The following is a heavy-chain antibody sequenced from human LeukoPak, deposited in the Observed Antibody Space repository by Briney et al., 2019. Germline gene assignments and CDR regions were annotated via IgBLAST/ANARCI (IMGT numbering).Heavy chain of an antibody. Sequence: SVKVSCKASGGTFTSYAISWVRQPPAQGLEWMGGINPIFGTANYAQKFQGRVTITADKSTSTAYMELGSLRSEDTAVYYCAREDQQQLVLAVGWFDPWGQGTLVTVSS. CDR3: AREDQQQLVLAVGWFDP. D-gene: IGHD6-13*01. CDR1: GGTFTSYA. J-gene: IGHJ5*02. V-gene: IGHV1-69*06. CDR2: INPIFGTA.